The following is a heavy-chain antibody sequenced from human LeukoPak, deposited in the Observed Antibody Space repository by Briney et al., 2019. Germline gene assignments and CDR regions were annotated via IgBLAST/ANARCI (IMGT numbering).Heavy chain of an antibody. D-gene: IGHD3-16*01. CDR2: ISSSSSYI. Sequence: PGGSLRLSCAASGFTFSSYSMNWVRQAPGKGLEWVSSISSSSSYIYYADSVKGRFTISRDNAKSSLYLQMNSLRAEDTAVYYCARDVTLGNFDYWGQGILVIVSS. J-gene: IGHJ4*02. CDR3: ARDVTLGNFDY. CDR1: GFTFSSYS. V-gene: IGHV3-21*01.